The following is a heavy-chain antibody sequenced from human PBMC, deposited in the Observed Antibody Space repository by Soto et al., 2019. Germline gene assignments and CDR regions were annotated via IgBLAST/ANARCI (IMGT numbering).Heavy chain of an antibody. CDR3: ARDPHYYDSSGLGYFDY. CDR1: GYTFTSYY. Sequence: ASVKVSCKASGYTFTSYYMHWVRQAPGQGLEWMGIINPSGGSTSYAQKFQGRVTMTRDTSTSTVYMGLSSLRSEDTAVYYCARDPHYYDSSGLGYFDYWGQGTLVTVSS. V-gene: IGHV1-46*01. CDR2: INPSGGST. D-gene: IGHD3-22*01. J-gene: IGHJ4*02.